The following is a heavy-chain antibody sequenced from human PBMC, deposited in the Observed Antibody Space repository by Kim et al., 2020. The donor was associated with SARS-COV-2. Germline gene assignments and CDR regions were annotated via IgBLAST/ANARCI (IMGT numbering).Heavy chain of an antibody. D-gene: IGHD3-22*01. CDR3: ARVAGGYYRRNWFDP. CDR1: GGSISSGGYS. J-gene: IGHJ5*02. CDR2: IYHSGST. Sequence: SETLSLTCAVSGGSISSGGYSWSWIRQPPGKGLEWIGYIYHSGSTYYNPSLKSRVTISVDRSKNQFSLKLSSVTAADTAVYYCARVAGGYYRRNWFDPWGQGTLVTVSS. V-gene: IGHV4-30-2*01.